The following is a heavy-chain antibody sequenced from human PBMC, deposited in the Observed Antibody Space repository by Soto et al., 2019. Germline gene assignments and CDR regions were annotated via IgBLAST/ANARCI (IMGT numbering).Heavy chain of an antibody. D-gene: IGHD2-21*01. Sequence: LRLSCAASGFTFSSYDMHWVRQATGKGLEWVSAIGTAGDTYYPGSVKGRFTISRENAKNSLYLQMNSLRAGDTAVYYCARGRGRWRSGWFDPWGQGTLVTVSS. CDR2: IGTAGDT. CDR1: GFTFSSYD. J-gene: IGHJ5*02. V-gene: IGHV3-13*01. CDR3: ARGRGRWRSGWFDP.